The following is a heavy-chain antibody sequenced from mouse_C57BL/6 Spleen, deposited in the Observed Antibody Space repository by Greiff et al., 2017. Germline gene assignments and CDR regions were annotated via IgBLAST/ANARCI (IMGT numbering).Heavy chain of an antibody. V-gene: IGHV1-53*01. CDR1: GYTFTSYW. CDR3: ERWGWDRYFDV. CDR2: INPSNGGT. D-gene: IGHD4-1*01. J-gene: IGHJ1*03. Sequence: QVQLQQPGTELVKPGASVKLSCKASGYTFTSYWMHWVKQRPGQGLEWIGNINPSNGGTNYNEKFKSKATLTVDKSSSTAYMQLSSLTSEDSAGYKCERWGWDRYFDVWGTGTTVTVSS.